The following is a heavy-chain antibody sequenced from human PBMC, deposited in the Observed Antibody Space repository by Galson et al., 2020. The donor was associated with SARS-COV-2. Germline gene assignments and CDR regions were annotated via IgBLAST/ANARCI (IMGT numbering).Heavy chain of an antibody. J-gene: IGHJ6*02. D-gene: IGHD3-22*01. CDR1: GYTLTSYY. Sequence: ASVKVSCKASGYTLTSYYMHWVRQAPGQGLEWMGIINPSGDSTRYAQKFQGRVTMTRDTSTSTVYMELSSPRSEDTAVYYCARGARVVVNYYYYGMDVWGQGTTFTVTS. V-gene: IGHV1-46*03. CDR3: ARGARVVVNYYYYGMDV. CDR2: INPSGDST.